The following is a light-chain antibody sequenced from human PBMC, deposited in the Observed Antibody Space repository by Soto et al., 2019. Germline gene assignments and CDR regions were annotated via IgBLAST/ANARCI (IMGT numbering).Light chain of an antibody. V-gene: IGLV2-14*03. CDR1: TTHVADGYDY. CDR2: DVS. CDR3: SSYTNSTQFYV. J-gene: IGLJ1*01. Sequence: QSVLTQPASVSRATGQSIPISFTGVTTHVADGYDYVSWYQQHPGQAPQLIIYDVSNRPSGVSDRFSGSKSGNTASLTISGLQAEDEAEYYCSSYTNSTQFYVFGTGTEVTVL.